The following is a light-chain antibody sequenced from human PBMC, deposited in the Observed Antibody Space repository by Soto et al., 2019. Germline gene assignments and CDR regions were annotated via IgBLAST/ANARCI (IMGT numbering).Light chain of an antibody. CDR3: SSYTSSRV. J-gene: IGLJ2*01. Sequence: QSALTQPASVSGSPGQSITISCTGTSSDVGGYNYVSWYQQHPGKAPKLMIYDVSNRPSGVSNRFSGSKSGNTASLTISGLQAEDEADYYCSSYTSSRVFGGGTKVT. CDR1: SSDVGGYNY. V-gene: IGLV2-14*01. CDR2: DVS.